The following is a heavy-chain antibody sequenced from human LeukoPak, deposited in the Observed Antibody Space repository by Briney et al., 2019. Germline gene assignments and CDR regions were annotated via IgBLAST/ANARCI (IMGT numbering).Heavy chain of an antibody. V-gene: IGHV3-53*01. D-gene: IGHD3-10*01. CDR3: ARLSYYYASGSYSSVDV. CDR1: GFTVSSNY. Sequence: GGSLILSCAASGFTVSSNYMSWVRQAPGKGLEWVSVIYSGGSTYYADSVKGRFTISRDNSKNTLYLQMNTLRAEDTAVYYCARLSYYYASGSYSSVDVWGQGTTVTVSS. J-gene: IGHJ6*02. CDR2: IYSGGST.